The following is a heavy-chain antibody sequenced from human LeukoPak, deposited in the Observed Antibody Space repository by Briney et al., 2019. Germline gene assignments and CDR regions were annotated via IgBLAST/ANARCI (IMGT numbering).Heavy chain of an antibody. Sequence: GGSLRLSCAGSGFTFSSYSLNWVRQAPGKGLEWVSSISSTSTYIYYADSVKGRFIISRDNANNSLFLQMNSLRAEDTAVYYWARGGVSVGGNFDYWGQGTLVTVSS. J-gene: IGHJ4*02. CDR1: GFTFSSYS. CDR2: ISSTSTYI. V-gene: IGHV3-21*01. CDR3: ARGGVSVGGNFDY. D-gene: IGHD4-23*01.